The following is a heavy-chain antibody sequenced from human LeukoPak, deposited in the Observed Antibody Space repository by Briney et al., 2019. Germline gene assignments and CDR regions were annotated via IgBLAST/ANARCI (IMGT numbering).Heavy chain of an antibody. CDR3: AREGGFTMARSLDY. Sequence: GGSLRLSCAASGFTFSSYAMHWVRQAPGKGLEWVAVISYDGSNKYYADSVKGRFTISRDNSKNTLYLQMNSLRAEDTAVDYCAREGGFTMARSLDYWGQGTLVTVSS. V-gene: IGHV3-30-3*01. CDR1: GFTFSSYA. J-gene: IGHJ4*02. D-gene: IGHD3-10*01. CDR2: ISYDGSNK.